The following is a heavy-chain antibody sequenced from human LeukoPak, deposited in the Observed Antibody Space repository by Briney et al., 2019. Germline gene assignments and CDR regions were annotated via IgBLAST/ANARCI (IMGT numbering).Heavy chain of an antibody. D-gene: IGHD5-12*01. V-gene: IGHV4-59*01. J-gene: IGHJ4*01. CDR1: GGSISSYY. CDR3: ARTGVVATSYFFDY. CDR2: IYYSGSA. Sequence: PSETLSLTCTVSGGSISSYYWSWIRQPPGKGLEWIGFIYYSGSANYNPSLRSRVTISVDTSKNQFSLKLTSVTAADTAVYYCARTGVVATSYFFDYWGHGTLVTAPS.